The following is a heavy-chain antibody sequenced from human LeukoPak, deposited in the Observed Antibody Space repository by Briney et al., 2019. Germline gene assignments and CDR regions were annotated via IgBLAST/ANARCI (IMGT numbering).Heavy chain of an antibody. CDR3: ARAVQLERPPPLKGYYYMDV. CDR2: IIPIFGTA. Sequence: ASVKVSCKASGGTFSSYAISWVRQAPGQGLEWMGGIIPIFGTANYAQKFQGRVTITADESTSTAYMELSSLRSEDTAVYYCARAVQLERPPPLKGYYYMDVWGKGTTVTVSS. J-gene: IGHJ6*03. V-gene: IGHV1-69*13. D-gene: IGHD1-1*01. CDR1: GGTFSSYA.